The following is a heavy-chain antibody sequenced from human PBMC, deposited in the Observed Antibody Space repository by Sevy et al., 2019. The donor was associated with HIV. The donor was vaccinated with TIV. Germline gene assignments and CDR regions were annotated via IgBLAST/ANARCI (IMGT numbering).Heavy chain of an antibody. CDR1: GGSISSYY. D-gene: IGHD3-10*01. CDR3: ARGHVWFRWFDP. V-gene: IGHV4-59*01. CDR2: IYYSGST. Sequence: SETLSLTCTVSGGSISSYYWSWIRQPPGKGLEWIGYIYYSGSTNYNPSLKSRVTISVDTSKNRCSLKLSSVTAADTAVYYCARGHVWFRWFDPWGQGTLVTVSS. J-gene: IGHJ5*02.